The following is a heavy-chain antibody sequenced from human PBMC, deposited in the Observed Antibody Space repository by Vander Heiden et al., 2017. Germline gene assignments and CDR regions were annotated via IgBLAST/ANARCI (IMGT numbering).Heavy chain of an antibody. D-gene: IGHD1-1*01. V-gene: IGHV3-7*01. Sequence: EVQLGGSGGNLVQPAGSMRRSFALSGLPFSSYWMTWVRQAPGKGLEWVANIKQDGSEKHYVDSVKGRFTISRDNAKNSLSLQMNSLRAEDTAVYYCARGSGTEDYWGQGTLVTVSS. CDR2: IKQDGSEK. CDR1: GLPFSSYW. CDR3: ARGSGTEDY. J-gene: IGHJ4*02.